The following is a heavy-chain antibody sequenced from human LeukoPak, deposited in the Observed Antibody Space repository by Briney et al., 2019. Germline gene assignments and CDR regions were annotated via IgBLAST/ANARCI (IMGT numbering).Heavy chain of an antibody. CDR3: ARGFEYYDYVWGSYRRLTSYYFDY. CDR1: GGSMRSYY. CDR2: IYYSGST. J-gene: IGHJ4*02. V-gene: IGHV4-59*12. D-gene: IGHD3-16*02. Sequence: PSETLSLTCTVSGGSMRSYYWSWIRQPPGKGLEWIGYIYYSGSTNYNPSLKSRVTISVDTSKNQFSLKLSSVTAADTAVYYCARGFEYYDYVWGSYRRLTSYYFDYWGQGTLVTVSS.